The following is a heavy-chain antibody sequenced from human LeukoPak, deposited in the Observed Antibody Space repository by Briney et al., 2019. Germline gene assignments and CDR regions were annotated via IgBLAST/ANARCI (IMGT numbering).Heavy chain of an antibody. V-gene: IGHV5-51*01. J-gene: IGHJ4*02. CDR1: GYSFTSYW. CDR3: ARQSGNVDTAMVANDY. D-gene: IGHD5-18*01. CDR2: IYPGDSDT. Sequence: GESLRISCKGSGYSFTSYWIGWVRQMPGKGLEWMGIIYPGDSDTRYSPSFQGQVTISADKSISTAYLQWSSLKASDTAMNYCARQSGNVDTAMVANDYWGQGTLVTVSS.